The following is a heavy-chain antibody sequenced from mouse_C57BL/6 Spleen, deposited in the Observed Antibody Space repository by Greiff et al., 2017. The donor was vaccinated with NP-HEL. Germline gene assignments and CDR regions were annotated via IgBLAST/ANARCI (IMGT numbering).Heavy chain of an antibody. J-gene: IGHJ1*03. V-gene: IGHV1-4*01. CDR1: GYTFTSYT. Sequence: QVQLQQSGAELARPGASVKMSCKASGYTFTSYTMHWVKQRPGQGLEWIGYINPSSGYTKYNQKFKDKATLTADKSSSTAYMQLSSLTSEDSAVYYCARSENYDPWYFDVWGTGTTVTVSS. D-gene: IGHD2-4*01. CDR3: ARSENYDPWYFDV. CDR2: INPSSGYT.